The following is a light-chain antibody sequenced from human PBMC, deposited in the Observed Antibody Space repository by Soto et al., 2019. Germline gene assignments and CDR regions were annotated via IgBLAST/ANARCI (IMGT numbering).Light chain of an antibody. V-gene: IGKV3-15*01. CDR1: QNVNSN. J-gene: IGKJ4*01. CDR3: QQRSDWPPLT. CDR2: GAS. Sequence: EIMMTQSPASLSVSPGERATLSCRASQNVNSNLAWYQQKPGQAPRFLIYGASTRATGIPARFSGSGSGTEFTLTISSLQSEDFAVYYCQQRSDWPPLTFGGGTKVDI.